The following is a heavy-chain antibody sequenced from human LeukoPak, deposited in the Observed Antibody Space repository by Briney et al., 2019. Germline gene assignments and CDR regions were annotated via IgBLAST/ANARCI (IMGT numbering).Heavy chain of an antibody. D-gene: IGHD5-12*01. CDR2: IYYSGST. Sequence: SQTLSLTCTVSGGSISSGGYYWSWLRQHPGKGLEWIGYIYYSGSTYYNPSLKSRVTISVDTSKNQFSLKLSSVTAADTAVYYCARFLVSGYGPEWVQGTLVTVSS. V-gene: IGHV4-31*03. CDR1: GGSISSGGYY. J-gene: IGHJ4*02. CDR3: ARFLVSGYGPE.